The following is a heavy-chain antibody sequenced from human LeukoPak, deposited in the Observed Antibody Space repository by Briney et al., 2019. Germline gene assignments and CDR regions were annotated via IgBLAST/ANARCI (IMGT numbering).Heavy chain of an antibody. CDR1: GSIFSSHG. Sequence: PGGSLRLSCAASGSIFSSHGMNWVRQAPGKGLEWVSYISSSSSTIYYADSVKGRFTISRDSARNSLYLQMNSLRAEDTAVYYCAKGRRDAYNFDFDYWGQGTLVTVSS. J-gene: IGHJ4*02. V-gene: IGHV3-48*01. D-gene: IGHD5-24*01. CDR3: AKGRRDAYNFDFDY. CDR2: ISSSSSTI.